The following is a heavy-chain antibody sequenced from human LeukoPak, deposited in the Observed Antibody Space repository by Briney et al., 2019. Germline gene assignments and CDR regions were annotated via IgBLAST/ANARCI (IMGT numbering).Heavy chain of an antibody. Sequence: ASVKVSCKASGYTFTSYDINWVRQAPGQGLEWMGWISAYNGNTNYAQKLQGRVTMTTDTSTSTAYMELRSLRSDDTAVYYCASISYYDSSGYYYPLDYWGQGTLVTVSS. CDR1: GYTFTSYD. CDR2: ISAYNGNT. CDR3: ASISYYDSSGYYYPLDY. D-gene: IGHD3-22*01. J-gene: IGHJ4*02. V-gene: IGHV1-18*01.